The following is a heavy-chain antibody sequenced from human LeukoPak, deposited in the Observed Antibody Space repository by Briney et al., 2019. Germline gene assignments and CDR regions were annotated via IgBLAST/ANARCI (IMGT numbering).Heavy chain of an antibody. CDR2: INPNSGGT. V-gene: IGHV1-2*02. CDR3: ARDVSASLDY. D-gene: IGHD6-19*01. Sequence: ASVKVSCKASGYTFTGYNIHWVRQAPGQGLEWMGRINPNSGGTTYAQKFQGRVTMTRDTSISTAYMELSSLRSDDTAVYYCARDVSASLDYWGQGTLVTVSS. CDR1: GYTFTGYN. J-gene: IGHJ4*02.